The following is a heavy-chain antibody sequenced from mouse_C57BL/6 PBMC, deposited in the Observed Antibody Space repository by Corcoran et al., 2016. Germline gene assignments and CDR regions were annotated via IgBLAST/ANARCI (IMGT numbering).Heavy chain of an antibody. V-gene: IGHV1-26*01. CDR1: GYTFTDYY. D-gene: IGHD1-1*01. CDR3: ARRSITTVVAPDY. J-gene: IGHJ2*01. Sequence: EVQLQQSGPELVKPGASVKISCKASGYTFTDYYMNWVKQSHGKSLEWIGDINPNNGGTSYNQKFKGKATLTVDKSSSTAYMELNSLTSEDSAVYYCARRSITTVVAPDYWGQGTTLTVSS. CDR2: INPNNGGT.